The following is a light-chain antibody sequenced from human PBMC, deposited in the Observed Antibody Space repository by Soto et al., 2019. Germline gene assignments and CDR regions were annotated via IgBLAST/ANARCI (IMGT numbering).Light chain of an antibody. CDR2: KAS. Sequence: DIQMTQSPSTLSASVGDTVTITCQASQSISICLDWYQQKPGKAPNLLINKASSLQSEVPSRFSGSGSGTEFTLTITSLQPDDFGVYYCQQYKSSSTFGQGTKVDIK. CDR3: QQYKSSST. V-gene: IGKV1-5*03. CDR1: QSISIC. J-gene: IGKJ1*01.